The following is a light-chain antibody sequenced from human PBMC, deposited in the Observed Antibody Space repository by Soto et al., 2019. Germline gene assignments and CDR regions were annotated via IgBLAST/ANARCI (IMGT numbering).Light chain of an antibody. V-gene: IGKV1-12*01. CDR1: QGISDW. Sequence: DLQMTQSPSSVSASVGDRVTITCRASQGISDWLAWHQHNPGKAPKLLIYAASKLQSGVQSRFSGSGSGTDFTLTINSLQPEDFASYYCQQAHSFPLTFGGGTKVDIK. CDR3: QQAHSFPLT. CDR2: AAS. J-gene: IGKJ4*01.